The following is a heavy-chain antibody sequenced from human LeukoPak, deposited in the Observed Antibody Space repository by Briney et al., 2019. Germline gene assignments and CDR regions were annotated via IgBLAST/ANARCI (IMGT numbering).Heavy chain of an antibody. V-gene: IGHV4-34*01. D-gene: IGHD3-16*01. J-gene: IGHJ5*02. CDR1: GGSFSGYY. Sequence: KHSETLSLTCAVYGGSFSGYYWSWVRQPPGKGLEWIGEINHSGSNNYNPSLESRVTISVDKSKNQFSLKLRSVTAADTAVYYCARVRDYDRWGQGTLVTVSS. CDR2: INHSGSN. CDR3: ARVRDYDR.